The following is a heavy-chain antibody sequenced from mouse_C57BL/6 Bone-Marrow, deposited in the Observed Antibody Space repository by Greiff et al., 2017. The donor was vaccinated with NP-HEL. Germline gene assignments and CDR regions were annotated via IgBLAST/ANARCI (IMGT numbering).Heavy chain of an antibody. Sequence: VQLQQSGPELVKPGASVKMSCKASGYTFTDYNMHWVKQSHGKSLEWIGYINPNNGGTSYNQKFKGKATLTVNKSSSTAYMELRSLTSEDSAVYYCASPFHYYYGSSWGYWGQGTTLTVSS. CDR2: INPNNGGT. CDR1: GYTFTDYN. J-gene: IGHJ2*01. D-gene: IGHD1-1*01. V-gene: IGHV1-22*01. CDR3: ASPFHYYYGSSWGY.